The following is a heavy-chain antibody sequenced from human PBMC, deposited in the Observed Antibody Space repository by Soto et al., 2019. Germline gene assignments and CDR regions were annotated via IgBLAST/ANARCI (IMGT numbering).Heavy chain of an antibody. CDR3: ARALRWVDTAMVNGYYYYGMDV. J-gene: IGHJ6*02. D-gene: IGHD5-18*01. V-gene: IGHV5-10-1*01. CDR1: GYSFTSYW. Sequence: LKISCKGSGYSFTSYWISWVRQMPGKGLEWMGRIDPSDSYTNYSPSFQGHVTISADKSISTAYLQWSSLKASDTAMYYCARALRWVDTAMVNGYYYYGMDVWGQGTTVTVSS. CDR2: IDPSDSYT.